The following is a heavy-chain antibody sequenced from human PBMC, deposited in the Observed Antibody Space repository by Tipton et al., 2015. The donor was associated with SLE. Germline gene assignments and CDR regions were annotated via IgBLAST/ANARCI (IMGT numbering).Heavy chain of an antibody. CDR3: ARHHFWPGNRNYPNNWFDP. V-gene: IGHV4-61*02. CDR2: MHTSGTT. CDR1: GDSIGSGSYY. D-gene: IGHD1-7*01. Sequence: TLSLTCTVSGDSIGSGSYYWSWIRQPAGKGLEWIGRMHTSGTTNYNPSLKGRVFISMDTPKNQLFLDLTAVTAADTAVYYCARHHFWPGNRNYPNNWFDPWGQGTLVTVSS. J-gene: IGHJ5*02.